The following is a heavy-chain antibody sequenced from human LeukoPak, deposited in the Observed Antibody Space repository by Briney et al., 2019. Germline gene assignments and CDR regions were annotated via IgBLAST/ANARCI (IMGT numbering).Heavy chain of an antibody. D-gene: IGHD2-15*01. CDR3: ARDTCSGGSCYGGHPDY. V-gene: IGHV1-2*02. CDR1: GYTFTGYY. Sequence: ASVKVSCKAPGYTFTGYYMHWVRQAPGQGLEWMGWINPNSGGTNYAQKFQGRVTITADKSTSTAYMELSSLRSEDTAVYYCARDTCSGGSCYGGHPDYWGQGTLVTVSS. J-gene: IGHJ4*02. CDR2: INPNSGGT.